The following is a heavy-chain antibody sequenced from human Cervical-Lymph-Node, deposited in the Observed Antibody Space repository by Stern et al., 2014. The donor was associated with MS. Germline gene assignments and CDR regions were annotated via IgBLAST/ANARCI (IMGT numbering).Heavy chain of an antibody. J-gene: IGHJ4*02. V-gene: IGHV3-23*04. CDR2: ISGSDGST. D-gene: IGHD6-19*01. CDR1: GFTFSSYA. CDR3: AKVYGSGPFDY. Sequence: EVQLVESGGTLVQPGGSLRLSCAASGFTFSSYAMSWVRQAPGKGLEWVSVISGSDGSTFCAVSVKGRFTISRVNSKNTLFLQMNSLRAEDTAVYYCAKVYGSGPFDYWGQGTLVTVSS.